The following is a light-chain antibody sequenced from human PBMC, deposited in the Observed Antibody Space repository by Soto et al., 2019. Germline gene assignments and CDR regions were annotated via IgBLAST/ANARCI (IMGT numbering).Light chain of an antibody. CDR1: QSVSSSY. Sequence: EIVLTQSPGTLSLSPGERATLSCRARQSVSSSYLAWYQQKPGQAPRLLIYGASSRATGIPDRFSGSGSGTDFTLTISRLEPEDFAVYSCQQYGSSPLTFGGGTKV. V-gene: IGKV3-20*01. CDR3: QQYGSSPLT. CDR2: GAS. J-gene: IGKJ4*01.